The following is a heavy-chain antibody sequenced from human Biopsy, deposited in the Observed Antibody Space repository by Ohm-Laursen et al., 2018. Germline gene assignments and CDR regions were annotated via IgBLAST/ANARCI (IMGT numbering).Heavy chain of an antibody. CDR1: GGAITSYY. V-gene: IGHV4-59*01. CDR3: ARDGGHSGWYEGGMDV. J-gene: IGHJ6*02. Sequence: GTLSLTCAVSGGAITSYYWSWTRQPPGKGLEWIGYVSYSGNADYNPSLKSRVTISLDKSTNQLSLKLRSVTAADTAVYYCARDGGHSGWYEGGMDVWGQGTTVTVSS. D-gene: IGHD6-19*01. CDR2: VSYSGNA.